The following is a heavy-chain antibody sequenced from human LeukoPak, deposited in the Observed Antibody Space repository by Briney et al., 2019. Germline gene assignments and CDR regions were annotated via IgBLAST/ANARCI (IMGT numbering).Heavy chain of an antibody. V-gene: IGHV3-7*01. CDR2: INHDESKK. D-gene: IGHD6-6*01. Sequence: SGGSLRLSCAASGFAFSDHWMIWVRQAPGKGLEWVANINHDESKKYYVDSVEGRFTISRDNAKNSLYLQMNSLRAEDTAVYYCAISTYSSSPSWGQGTLVTVSS. J-gene: IGHJ5*02. CDR1: GFAFSDHW. CDR3: AISTYSSSPS.